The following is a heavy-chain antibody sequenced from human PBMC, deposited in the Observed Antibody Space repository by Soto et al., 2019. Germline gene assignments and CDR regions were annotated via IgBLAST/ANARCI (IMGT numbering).Heavy chain of an antibody. CDR1: GGSVSSGSYY. J-gene: IGHJ4*02. Sequence: QVQLQESGPGLMKPSETLSLTCTVSGGSVSSGSYYWSWIRQPPGKGLEWIGYIYYSGSTNYNPSLKSRVTISVDTSKNQFSLKLSSVTAADTAVYYCARVNRGDVVDYWGQGTLVTVSS. CDR3: ARVNRGDVVDY. D-gene: IGHD5-12*01. V-gene: IGHV4-61*01. CDR2: IYYSGST.